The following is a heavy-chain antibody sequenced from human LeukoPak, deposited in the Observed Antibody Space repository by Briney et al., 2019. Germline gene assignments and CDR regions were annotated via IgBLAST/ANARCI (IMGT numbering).Heavy chain of an antibody. D-gene: IGHD4-17*01. V-gene: IGHV4-34*01. CDR3: AGRTTVTFWGDY. Sequence: SETLSLTCAVYGGSFSGYYWSGIRQPPGKGLEWIGEINHSGSTNYNPSLKSRVTISVDTSKNQFSLKLSSVTAADTAVYYCAGRTTVTFWGDYWGQGTLVTVSS. J-gene: IGHJ4*02. CDR1: GGSFSGYY. CDR2: INHSGST.